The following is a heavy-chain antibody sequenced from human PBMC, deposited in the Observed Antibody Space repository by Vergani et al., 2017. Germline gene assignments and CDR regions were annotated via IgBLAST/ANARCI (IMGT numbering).Heavy chain of an antibody. D-gene: IGHD6-6*01. V-gene: IGHV2-26*01. J-gene: IGHJ5*02. CDR2: IFSNDEK. CDR3: ARQYSSSLGGFDP. CDR1: GFSLSNDRMG. Sequence: QVTLKESGPVLVKPTETLKLTCIVSGFSLSNDRMGVSWVRQPPGKALEWLAHIFSNDEKSYSTSLKTRLTISKDTPKSQVVLTMTNMDPVDTATYYCARQYSSSLGGFDPWGQGTLVTVSS.